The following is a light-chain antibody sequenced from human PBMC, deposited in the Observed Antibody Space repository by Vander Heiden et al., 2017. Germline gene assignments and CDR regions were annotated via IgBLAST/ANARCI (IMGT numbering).Light chain of an antibody. CDR1: QVISYY. CDR3: QQYGNRPPLT. J-gene: IGKJ4*01. V-gene: IGKV1-33*01. CDR2: DAP. Sequence: IQTTQPPSFLSAAVGGRATTTCQARQVISYYLYWYQQKPGTATNLLIYDAPFWETSVPSRFSRSRSGTNFTFTISSLQPEDNAAYYCQQYGNRPPLTFGEGTKVEIK.